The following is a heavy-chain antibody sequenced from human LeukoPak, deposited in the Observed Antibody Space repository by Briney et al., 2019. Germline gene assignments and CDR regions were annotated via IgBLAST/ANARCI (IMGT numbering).Heavy chain of an antibody. CDR3: ALGTINKDFYFGMDV. J-gene: IGHJ6*02. D-gene: IGHD2-8*01. V-gene: IGHV3-11*01. CDR1: GFTFSDYY. CDR2: ISNSGSAV. Sequence: GSLRLSCAASGFTFSDYYMTWLRQAPGKGLEWLSYISNSGSAVFYADSVKGRFTVPRDNAKRSLYLQIESLRDDDTAVYHCALGTINKDFYFGMDVWGQGTTVTVSS.